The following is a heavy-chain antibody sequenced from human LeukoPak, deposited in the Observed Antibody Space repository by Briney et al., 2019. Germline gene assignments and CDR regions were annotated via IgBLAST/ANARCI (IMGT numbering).Heavy chain of an antibody. J-gene: IGHJ5*02. CDR2: IYYSGST. CDR1: GGSISSYY. D-gene: IGHD3-10*01. V-gene: IGHV4-59*01. Sequence: SETLSLTCTVSGGSISSYYWSWIRQPPGKGLEWIGYIYYSGSTNYNPSLKSRVTISVDTSKNQFSLKLSSVTAADTAVYYCARLRITMVRGVREGHWFDPWGQGTLVTVSS. CDR3: ARLRITMVRGVREGHWFDP.